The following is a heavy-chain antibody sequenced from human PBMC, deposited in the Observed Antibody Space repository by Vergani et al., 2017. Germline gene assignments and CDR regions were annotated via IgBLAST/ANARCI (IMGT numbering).Heavy chain of an antibody. CDR1: GFTFSSYA. J-gene: IGHJ3*02. V-gene: IGHV3-23*03. CDR2: IYSGGST. D-gene: IGHD3-16*02. CDR3: ATPYDYVWGGYRFAFDI. Sequence: EVQLLESGGGLVQPGGSLRLSCAASGFTFSSYAMSWVRQAPGKGLEWVSVIYSGGSTYYADSVKGSFTSSSDNSKNTLYLQMNSLRTEDTAVYYCATPYDYVWGGYRFAFDIWGQGTMVTVSS.